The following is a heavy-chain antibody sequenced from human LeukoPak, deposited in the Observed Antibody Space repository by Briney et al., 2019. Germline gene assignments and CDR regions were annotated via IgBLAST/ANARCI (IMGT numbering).Heavy chain of an antibody. V-gene: IGHV3-48*03. Sequence: GGSLRLSCAASGFTLRSYEMNWVRQAPGKGLEWVSYISSSGSTIYYADSVKGRFTISRDNARNSLYLQMNSLRAEDTAVYYCARGGATTYYYYYGMDVWGQGNPGHRLL. J-gene: IGHJ6*02. CDR2: ISSSGSTI. CDR3: ARGGATTYYYYYGMDV. CDR1: GFTLRSYE. D-gene: IGHD1-26*01.